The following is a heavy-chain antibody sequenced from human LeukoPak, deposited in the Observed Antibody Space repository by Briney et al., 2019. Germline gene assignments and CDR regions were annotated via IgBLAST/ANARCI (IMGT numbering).Heavy chain of an antibody. D-gene: IGHD5-18*01. CDR2: ISGSGGST. J-gene: IGHJ6*02. Sequence: GGTLRLSCAASGFTFSSYAMGGVRQAPGKGREGFSAISGSGGSTYYADSVKGRFTISRDNSKNTLYPQMNSLRAEDTAVYYCTRGGDTATVYYYGMDVWGQGTTVTVSS. CDR1: GFTFSSYA. V-gene: IGHV3-23*01. CDR3: TRGGDTATVYYYGMDV.